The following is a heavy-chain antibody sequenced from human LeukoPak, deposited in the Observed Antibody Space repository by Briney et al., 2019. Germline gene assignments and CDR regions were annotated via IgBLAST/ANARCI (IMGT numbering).Heavy chain of an antibody. Sequence: ASQTLSLTCTVSGGSISSGDYYWSRIRQPPGKGLEWIGYIYYSGSTYYNPSLKSRVTISADTSKNQFSLKLSSVTAADTAVYYCAREAYYYDSSGLGRRSPFDIWGQGTMVTVSS. CDR3: AREAYYYDSSGLGRRSPFDI. CDR2: IYYSGST. D-gene: IGHD3-22*01. CDR1: GGSISSGDYY. J-gene: IGHJ3*02. V-gene: IGHV4-30-4*01.